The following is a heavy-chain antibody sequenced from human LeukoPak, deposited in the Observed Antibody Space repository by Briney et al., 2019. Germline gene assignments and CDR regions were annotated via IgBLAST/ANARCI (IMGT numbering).Heavy chain of an antibody. CDR1: GFTLSTYA. J-gene: IGHJ4*02. CDR3: AKSRSSSLDLFDY. D-gene: IGHD2-15*01. CDR2: ISGGGSST. Sequence: GGSLRLSCAVSGFTLSTYAMSWVRQAPGKGLEWVSAISGGGSSTYYADSVKGRFTISRDNSKNTLYLQMNSLRAEDTAVYYCAKSRSSSLDLFDYWGQGTLVTVSS. V-gene: IGHV3-23*01.